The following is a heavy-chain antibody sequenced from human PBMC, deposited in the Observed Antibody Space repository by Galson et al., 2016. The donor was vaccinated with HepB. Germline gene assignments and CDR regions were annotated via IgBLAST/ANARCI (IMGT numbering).Heavy chain of an antibody. CDR3: AKMSESLTYYYGMDV. CDR2: IKQDGGGK. CDR1: GFTFSTYW. V-gene: IGHV3-7*01. J-gene: IGHJ6*02. D-gene: IGHD1-26*01. Sequence: SLRLSCAASGFTFSTYWMTWVRQAPRKGLEWVANIKQDGGGKYYVDSVKGRFTISRDDAEKSLYLQMNSLRAEDTAVYYCAKMSESLTYYYGMDVWGQGTTVTVSS.